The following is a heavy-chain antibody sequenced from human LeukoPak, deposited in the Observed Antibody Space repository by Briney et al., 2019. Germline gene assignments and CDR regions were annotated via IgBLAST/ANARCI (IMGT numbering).Heavy chain of an antibody. Sequence: PSETLSLTCAVYGGSFSGYYWSWIRQPPGKGLEWIGEINHSGSTNYDPSLKSRVTISVDTSKNQFSLKLSSVTAADTAVYYCARGSVYYGSGTYYNWFDPWGQGPLVTVSS. CDR2: INHSGST. CDR1: GGSFSGYY. V-gene: IGHV4-34*01. D-gene: IGHD3-10*01. J-gene: IGHJ5*02. CDR3: ARGSVYYGSGTYYNWFDP.